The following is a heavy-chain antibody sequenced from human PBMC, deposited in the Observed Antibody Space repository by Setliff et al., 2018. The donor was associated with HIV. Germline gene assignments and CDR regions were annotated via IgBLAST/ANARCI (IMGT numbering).Heavy chain of an antibody. V-gene: IGHV4-39*01. CDR1: AGSIRSSTYY. J-gene: IGHJ4*02. CDR3: ARFRKFQLVGALDY. D-gene: IGHD1-26*01. CDR2: IYYSGST. Sequence: SETLSLTCTVSAGSIRSSTYYWAWIRQPPGKGLEWIGTIYYSGSTYYNPSLKSRATISVDTSKNQLSLNLSSVTAADTAVYYCARFRKFQLVGALDYWGQGTLVTVSS.